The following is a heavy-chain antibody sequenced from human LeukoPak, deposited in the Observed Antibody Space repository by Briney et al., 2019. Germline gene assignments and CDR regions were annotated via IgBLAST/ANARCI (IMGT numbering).Heavy chain of an antibody. V-gene: IGHV4-59*12. J-gene: IGHJ5*02. CDR2: IYYSGST. CDR1: GGSISSYY. Sequence: SETLSLTCTVSGGSISSYYWSWIRQPPGKGLEWIGYIYYSGSTNYNPSLKSRVTMSVDTSKNQFSLKLSSVTAADTAVYYCARGDKQLLFERRKGGFDPWGQGTLVTVSS. D-gene: IGHD2-2*01. CDR3: ARGDKQLLFERRKGGFDP.